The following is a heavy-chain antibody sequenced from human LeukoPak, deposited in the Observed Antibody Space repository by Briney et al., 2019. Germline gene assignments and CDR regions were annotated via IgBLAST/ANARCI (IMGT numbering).Heavy chain of an antibody. CDR1: GFTFSSYS. D-gene: IGHD3-10*01. CDR3: ARDNLRYGSGSMADY. CDR2: ISSSSSYI. Sequence: TGGSLRLSCAASGFTFSSYSMNWVRQAPGKGLEWVSSISSSSSYIYYADSVKGRFTISRDNAKNSLCLQMNSLRAEDTAVYYCARDNLRYGSGSMADYWGQGTLVTVSS. V-gene: IGHV3-21*01. J-gene: IGHJ4*02.